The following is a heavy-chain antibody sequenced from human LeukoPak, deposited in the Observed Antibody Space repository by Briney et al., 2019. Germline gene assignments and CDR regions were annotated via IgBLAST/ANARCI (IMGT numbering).Heavy chain of an antibody. V-gene: IGHV3-74*01. CDR3: ARDDYGGNPDY. D-gene: IGHD4-23*01. Sequence: SGGSLRLSCAASGFTFSSYWMHWVRQAPGKGLVWVSRINSGASSTSYADSVKGRFSIARDNAKNTLYLQMSGLRAEDTAVYYCARDDYGGNPDYWGQGTLVTVSS. CDR2: INSGASST. CDR1: GFTFSSYW. J-gene: IGHJ4*02.